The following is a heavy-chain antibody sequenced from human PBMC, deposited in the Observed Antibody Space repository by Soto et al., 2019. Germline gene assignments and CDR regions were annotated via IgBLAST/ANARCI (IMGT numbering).Heavy chain of an antibody. D-gene: IGHD2-21*02. J-gene: IGHJ4*02. V-gene: IGHV3-30-3*01. CDR1: GFSFSSYV. CDR2: SSYDGNNR. Sequence: QVWLVESGGGVVQPGRSLRLSCAGSGFSFSSYVLSWVRQAPGRGLEWVAASSYDGNNRYYADSVKGRFIISRDNSKNTLDLAMETSRPEDTAVYYCAGVYYGGDSENNFWGQGTPVTVSS. CDR3: AGVYYGGDSENNF.